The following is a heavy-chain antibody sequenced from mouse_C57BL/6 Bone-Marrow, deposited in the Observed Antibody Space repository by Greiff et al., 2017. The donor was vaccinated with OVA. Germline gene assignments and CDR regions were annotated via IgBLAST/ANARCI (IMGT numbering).Heavy chain of an antibody. CDR3: ARNSNYESY. CDR1: GFSLTSYA. Sequence: VQLKESGTGLVAPSQSLSITCTVSGFSLTSYAISWVRQPPGTGLEWLGVILTGGGTNYISALKSRLSISKDNFKSQVFLKMNSLQTGDTAWYYCARNSNYESYWGQGTLITVSA. D-gene: IGHD2-5*01. CDR2: ILTGGGT. J-gene: IGHJ3*01. V-gene: IGHV2-9-1*01.